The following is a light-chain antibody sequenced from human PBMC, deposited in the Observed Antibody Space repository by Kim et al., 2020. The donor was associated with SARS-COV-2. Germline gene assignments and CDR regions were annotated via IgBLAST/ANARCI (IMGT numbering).Light chain of an antibody. V-gene: IGLV2-14*03. CDR3: ASYTSSSTI. Sequence: QSALTQPASVSGSPGQSITISCTGTSSDVGGYNYVSWYQQHPGKAPKLMISDVSNRPSGVSDRFSGSKTGNTASLTISGLQAEDEADYYCASYTSSSTIFGGGTQQTVL. J-gene: IGLJ2*01. CDR2: DVS. CDR1: SSDVGGYNY.